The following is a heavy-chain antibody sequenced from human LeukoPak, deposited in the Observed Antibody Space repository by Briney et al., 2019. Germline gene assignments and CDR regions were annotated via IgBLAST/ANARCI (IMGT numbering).Heavy chain of an antibody. CDR2: IYTSGST. Sequence: PSQTLSLTCTVSGGSISSGSYYWSWIRQPAGKGLEWIGRIYTSGSTYYNPSLKSRVTISVDTSKNQFSLKLSSVTAADTAVYYCARDQSGARGGYYPTSHYYYYYYMDVWGKGTTVTVSS. V-gene: IGHV4-61*02. D-gene: IGHD3-3*01. CDR3: ARDQSGARGGYYPTSHYYYYYYMDV. J-gene: IGHJ6*03. CDR1: GGSISSGSYY.